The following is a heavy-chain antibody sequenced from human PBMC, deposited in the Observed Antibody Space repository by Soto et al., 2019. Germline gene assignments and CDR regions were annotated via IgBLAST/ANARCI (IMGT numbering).Heavy chain of an antibody. J-gene: IGHJ5*02. D-gene: IGHD2-8*02. CDR2: IFHDGNT. CDR3: ARHEGWTGPDQ. V-gene: IGHV4-4*02. CDR1: GASIGSGGW. Sequence: SETLSLTCAVSGASIGSGGWCSWVRQPPGKGLEWIAEIFHDGNTNYSPSLKSRVTISVDKSQNQFSLNVYSVTAADTAVYYCARHEGWTGPDQWGQGTLVTVSS.